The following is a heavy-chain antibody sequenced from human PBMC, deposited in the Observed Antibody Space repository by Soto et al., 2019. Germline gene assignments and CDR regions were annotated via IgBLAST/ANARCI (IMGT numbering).Heavy chain of an antibody. CDR3: ARDGGGGCSGGSCYQFDP. Sequence: SVKVSCKASGGTFSSYAISWVRQAPGQGLEWMGGIIPICGTANYAQKFQGRVTITADESTSTAYMELGSLRSEDTAVYYCARDGGGGCSGGSCYQFDPWGQGTLVTVSS. CDR1: GGTFSSYA. V-gene: IGHV1-69*13. CDR2: IIPICGTA. D-gene: IGHD2-15*01. J-gene: IGHJ5*02.